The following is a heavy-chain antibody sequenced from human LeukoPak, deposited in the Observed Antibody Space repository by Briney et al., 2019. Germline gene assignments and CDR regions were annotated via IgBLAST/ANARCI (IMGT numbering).Heavy chain of an antibody. J-gene: IGHJ4*02. V-gene: IGHV1-8*01. CDR1: GYTFTSYD. CDR2: MNPNSGNT. CDR3: ARASKATVVTPDY. Sequence: ASVKVSCKASGYTFTSYDINWVRQATGQGLEWMGWMNPNSGNTGYAQNFQGRVTMTTDTSTSTAYMELRSLRSDDTAVYYCARASKATVVTPDYWGQGTLVTVSS. D-gene: IGHD4-23*01.